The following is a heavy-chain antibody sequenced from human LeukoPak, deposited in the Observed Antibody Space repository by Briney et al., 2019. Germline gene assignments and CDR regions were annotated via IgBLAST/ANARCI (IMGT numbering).Heavy chain of an antibody. CDR2: VHISETT. J-gene: IGHJ6*03. V-gene: IGHV4-4*07. D-gene: IGHD1-1*01. Sequence: SDTLSLTCTVSGGSISGYYWHWIRQPAGKGLEWIGRVHISETTIYNPSLKSRVTMSVDTSKNQFSLKVNSVTAADTAVYYCARAGDFARNQRTYYMDVWGKGTTVTVSS. CDR3: ARAGDFARNQRTYYMDV. CDR1: GGSISGYY.